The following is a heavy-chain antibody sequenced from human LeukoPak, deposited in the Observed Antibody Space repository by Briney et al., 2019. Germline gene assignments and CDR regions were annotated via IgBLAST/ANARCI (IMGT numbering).Heavy chain of an antibody. J-gene: IGHJ5*02. V-gene: IGHV1-2*02. CDR3: ARGFDYGDYFSPQPRAWFDP. CDR1: GYTFTGYY. D-gene: IGHD4-17*01. CDR2: INPNSGGT. Sequence: ASVKVSCKASGYTFTGYYMHWVRQAPGQGLEWMGWINPNSGGTNYAQKLQGRVTMTRDTSISTAYMELSRLRSDDTAVYYCARGFDYGDYFSPQPRAWFDPWGQGTLVTVSS.